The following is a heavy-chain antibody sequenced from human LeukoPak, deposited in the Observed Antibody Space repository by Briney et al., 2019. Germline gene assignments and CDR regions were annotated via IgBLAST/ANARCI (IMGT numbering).Heavy chain of an antibody. CDR3: ASGSGWTFEN. J-gene: IGHJ4*02. V-gene: IGHV3-7*01. CDR1: GFTFSSYG. D-gene: IGHD6-19*01. CDR2: IKEDGSEE. Sequence: GGSLRLSCAASGFTFSSYGMNWVRQVPGKGLEWVALIKEDGSEELYVDSVKGRFTISRDDAEKSLYLQMNNLRVEDTALYYCASGSGWTFENWGQGTQVTVSS.